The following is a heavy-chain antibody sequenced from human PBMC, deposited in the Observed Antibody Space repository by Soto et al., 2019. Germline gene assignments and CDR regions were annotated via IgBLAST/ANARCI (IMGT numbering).Heavy chain of an antibody. J-gene: IGHJ6*02. CDR2: MNPNTGNS. D-gene: IGHD6-13*01. V-gene: IGHV1-8*01. CDR3: ATGSIAAAGSLYYYYGIDV. CDR1: GYPFPSSD. Sequence: ASVKGSCKASGYPFPSSDINWGRQAPGQGRERMGCMNPNTGNSAFAQKFQGRVTMTSDTSISTAYMDLSSVSGADTAVYYCATGSIAAAGSLYYYYGIDVSGQGTTVTVSS.